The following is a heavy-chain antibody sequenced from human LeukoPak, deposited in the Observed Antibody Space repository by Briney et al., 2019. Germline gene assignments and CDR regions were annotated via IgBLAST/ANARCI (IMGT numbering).Heavy chain of an antibody. J-gene: IGHJ5*02. CDR1: GYTLTELS. V-gene: IGHV1-24*01. Sequence: ASVKVSCKVSGYTLTELSMHWVRQAPGKGLEWMGGFDPEDGETIYAQKFQGRVTMTEDTSTDTAYMELSSLTSEDTAIYYCAADMAPTDPYKWFDPWGQGTQVTVSS. D-gene: IGHD1-1*01. CDR3: AADMAPTDPYKWFDP. CDR2: FDPEDGET.